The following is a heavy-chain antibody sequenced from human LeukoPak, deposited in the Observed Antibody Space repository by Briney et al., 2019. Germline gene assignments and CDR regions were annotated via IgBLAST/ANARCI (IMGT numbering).Heavy chain of an antibody. D-gene: IGHD1-14*01. J-gene: IGHJ4*02. CDR2: INPSGGGT. V-gene: IGHV1-2*02. CDR1: GYTFTDHY. CDR3: ARIITSTWYNEFDC. Sequence: ASVKVSCKASGYTFTDHYLHWLRQAPGQGLEYLGWINPSGGGTNFPQKFQGRVTLTIDTSVNTGYMEITKLTSDDTAVYYCARIITSTWYNEFDCWGQGTLVAVSS.